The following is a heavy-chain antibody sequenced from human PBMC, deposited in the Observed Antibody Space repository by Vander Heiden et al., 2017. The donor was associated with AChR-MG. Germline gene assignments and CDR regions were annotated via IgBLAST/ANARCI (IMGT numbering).Heavy chain of an antibody. J-gene: IGHJ4*02. CDR1: GFTFSSYA. CDR2: ISYDGSNK. V-gene: IGHV3-30-3*01. CDR3: ARDSSGWTNVDY. D-gene: IGHD6-19*01. Sequence: QVQLVESGGGVVQPGRSLRLSCAASGFTFSSYAMHWVRQAPGKRLEWVAVISYDGSNKYYADSVKGRFTISRDNSKNTLYLQMNSLRAEDTAVYYCARDSSGWTNVDYWGQGTLVTVSS.